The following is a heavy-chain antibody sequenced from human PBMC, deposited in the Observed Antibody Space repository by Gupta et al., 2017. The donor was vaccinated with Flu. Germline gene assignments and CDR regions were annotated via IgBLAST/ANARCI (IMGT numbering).Heavy chain of an antibody. CDR1: GFTFSSYA. CDR2: ISGSGGST. V-gene: IGHV3-23*01. CDR3: AKDREGIAVAGTGFDY. J-gene: IGHJ4*02. Sequence: EVQLLESGGGLVQPGGSLRLSGAASGFTFSSYAMSWCRKAPGKGLEWVSAISGSGGSTYYADSVKGRFTISRDNSKNTLYLQMNSLRAEDTAVYYCAKDREGIAVAGTGFDYWGQGTLVTVSS. D-gene: IGHD6-19*01.